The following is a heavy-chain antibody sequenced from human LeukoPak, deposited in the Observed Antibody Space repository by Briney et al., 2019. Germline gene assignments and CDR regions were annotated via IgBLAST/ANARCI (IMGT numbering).Heavy chain of an antibody. J-gene: IGHJ5*02. CDR1: GGSISSYY. CDR3: ARLQGTIFANWFDP. Sequence: PSGTLSLTCIVSGGSISSYYWSWVRQPPGKGLEWIGYIYYSGSTNYNPSLKSRVTISVDTSKNQFSLKLSSVTAADTAVYYCARLQGTIFANWFDPWGQGTLVTVSS. CDR2: IYYSGST. V-gene: IGHV4-59*08. D-gene: IGHD3-3*01.